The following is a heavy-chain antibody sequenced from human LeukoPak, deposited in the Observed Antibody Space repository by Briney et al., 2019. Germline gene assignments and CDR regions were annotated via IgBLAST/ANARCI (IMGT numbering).Heavy chain of an antibody. D-gene: IGHD3-16*01. V-gene: IGHV3-53*01. Sequence: PGGSLRLSCAASGFTVSSNYMGWVRQAPGKGLEWVSVIYSGGFTSYADSVKGRFTISRDNSKNTLYLQMNSLRAEDTAVYYCAKALFAITFGGVPSGFDYWGQGTLVTVSS. CDR2: IYSGGFT. J-gene: IGHJ4*02. CDR3: AKALFAITFGGVPSGFDY. CDR1: GFTVSSNY.